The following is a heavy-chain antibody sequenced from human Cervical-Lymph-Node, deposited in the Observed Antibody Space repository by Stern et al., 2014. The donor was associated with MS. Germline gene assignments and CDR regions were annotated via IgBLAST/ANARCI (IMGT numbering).Heavy chain of an antibody. J-gene: IGHJ5*02. CDR2: IYYSGSA. D-gene: IGHD1-26*01. Sequence: QLQLQESGPGLVKPSQTLSLTCTVSGGSISSRTYSWSWIRQPAGKGLEWIGHIYYSGSANYNPSLKSRVPISIDPPKNQFPLQLSSVTAADTALYYCARDRGVGWFDPWGQGTLVTVSS. V-gene: IGHV4-61*02. CDR1: GGSISSRTYS. CDR3: ARDRGVGWFDP.